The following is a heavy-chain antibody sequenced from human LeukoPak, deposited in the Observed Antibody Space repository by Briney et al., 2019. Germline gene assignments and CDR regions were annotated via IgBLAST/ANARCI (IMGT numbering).Heavy chain of an antibody. CDR2: IAPSGGA. J-gene: IGHJ6*03. D-gene: IGHD4-17*01. CDR1: GASISTYY. V-gene: IGHV4-4*09. Sequence: SETLSLTCTASGASISTYYWSWIRQPPGEGLEWIAYIAPSGGAVYNPSVNSRLTVSVDTSNNQFSLKLNSVTAADTAVYYCASRVATTVTRGYSCHPMDVWGKGTAVSVSS. CDR3: ASRVATTVTRGYSCHPMDV.